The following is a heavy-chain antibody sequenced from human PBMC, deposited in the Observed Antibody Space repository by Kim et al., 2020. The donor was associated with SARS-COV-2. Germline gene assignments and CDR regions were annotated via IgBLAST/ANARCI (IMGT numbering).Heavy chain of an antibody. Sequence: ASVKVSCKASGYTFTGYYIHWVRQAPGQGLEWMGWINPNSGGASSAQKFQGRVTMTRDTSISTAYMELSRLRSDDTAVYYCARLPSWSEGDYASRAPVTPDPWGQGTLVTVSS. CDR1: GYTFTGYY. V-gene: IGHV1-2*02. CDR2: INPNSGGA. CDR3: ARLPSWSEGDYASRAPVTPDP. D-gene: IGHD4-17*01. J-gene: IGHJ5*02.